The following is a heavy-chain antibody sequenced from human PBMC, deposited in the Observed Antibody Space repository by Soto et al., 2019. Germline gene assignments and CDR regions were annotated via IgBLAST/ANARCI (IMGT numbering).Heavy chain of an antibody. CDR2: ISYGGST. CDR1: GFSLSRGVYY. D-gene: IGHD1-1*01. CDR3: ARHRRETGTYAKPLDY. V-gene: IGHV4-39*01. Sequence: LEILSLTCAFSGFSLSRGVYYLGWVRQPPGKGLEWIGAISYGGSTYHNPSLRSRVTISVDTSKSQFSLDLTSVTAADTAVYYCARHRRETGTYAKPLDYRGQGTVVNVSS. J-gene: IGHJ4*02.